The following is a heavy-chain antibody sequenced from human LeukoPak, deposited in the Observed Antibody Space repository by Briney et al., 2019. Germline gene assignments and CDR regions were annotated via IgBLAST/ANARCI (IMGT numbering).Heavy chain of an antibody. CDR1: GYSISSGYY. CDR2: IYHSGST. J-gene: IGHJ4*02. D-gene: IGHD3-3*01. CDR3: ARIGDFWTGFDY. Sequence: PSETLSLTCTVSGYSISSGYYWGWIRQPPGKGLEWIGSIYHSGSTYYNPSLKSRVTISVDTSKNQSSLKLSSVTAADTAVYYCARIGDFWTGFDYWGQGTLVTVSS. V-gene: IGHV4-38-2*02.